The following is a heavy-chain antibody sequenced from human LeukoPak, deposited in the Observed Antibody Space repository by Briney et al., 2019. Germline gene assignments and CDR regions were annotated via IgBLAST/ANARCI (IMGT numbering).Heavy chain of an antibody. V-gene: IGHV3-21*01. CDR1: GFTFSSYA. CDR3: ARDCSSYYYYYMDV. CDR2: ISTTSTYI. J-gene: IGHJ6*03. Sequence: GGSLRLSCAASGFTFSSYAMSWVRQAPGKGLEWVSSISTTSTYIYYADSVKGRFTISRDNAKNSLYLQMNSLRAEDTAVYYCARDCSSYYYYYMDVWGKGTTVTVSS. D-gene: IGHD2-2*01.